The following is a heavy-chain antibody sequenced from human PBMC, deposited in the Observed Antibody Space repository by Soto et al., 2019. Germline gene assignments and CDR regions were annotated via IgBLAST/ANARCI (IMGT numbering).Heavy chain of an antibody. CDR3: ARDLGRMGWLRSVSGY. Sequence: QVQLVQSGAEVKKPGASVKVSCKASGYTFTGYDITWVRQAPGQGLEWMGWISPFNGYTNYAQSLQGRVTMTTDTSTSTVYMELRSLRSDDTAVYYCARDLGRMGWLRSVSGYWGQGNLVTVS. CDR2: ISPFNGYT. J-gene: IGHJ4*02. CDR1: GYTFTGYD. V-gene: IGHV1-18*01. D-gene: IGHD5-12*01.